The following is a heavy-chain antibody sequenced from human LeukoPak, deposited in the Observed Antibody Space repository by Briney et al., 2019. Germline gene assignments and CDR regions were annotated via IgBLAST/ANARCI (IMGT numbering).Heavy chain of an antibody. CDR2: ISSSGDNT. V-gene: IGHV3-64*01. J-gene: IGHJ4*02. Sequence: PGGSLRLSCAASGYIFSNYAMHWVRPAPGKGLEYVSAISSSGDNTYYANSVKGRFTISRDNSKNTLFLQMGSLRAEDMAVYYCAREERGVAIEYWGQGTLVTVSS. CDR1: GYIFSNYA. D-gene: IGHD5-12*01. CDR3: AREERGVAIEY.